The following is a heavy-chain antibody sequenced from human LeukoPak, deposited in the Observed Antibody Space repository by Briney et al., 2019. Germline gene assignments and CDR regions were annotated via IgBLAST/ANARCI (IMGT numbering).Heavy chain of an antibody. D-gene: IGHD6-13*01. CDR2: IYTSGST. CDR1: GGSISSYY. CDR3: ARDGGPYSSSFFQH. Sequence: SETLSLTCTVSGGSISSYYWSWIRQPAGKGLEWIGRIYTSGSTNYNPSLKSRVTISVDTSKNQFSLKLSSVTAADTAVYYCARDGGPYSSSFFQHWGQGTLVTVSS. V-gene: IGHV4-4*07. J-gene: IGHJ1*01.